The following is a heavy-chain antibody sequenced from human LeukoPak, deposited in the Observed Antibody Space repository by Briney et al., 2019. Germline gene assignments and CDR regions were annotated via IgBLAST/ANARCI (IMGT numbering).Heavy chain of an antibody. D-gene: IGHD6-19*01. CDR2: IYYSGST. J-gene: IGHJ5*02. Sequence: SETLPLTCTVSGGSISSSSYYWGWIRQPPGKGLEWIGSIYYSGSTYYNPSLKSRVTISVDTSKNQFSLKLSSVTAADTAVYYCARQRSSGWYVWNWFDPWGQGTLVTVSS. V-gene: IGHV4-39*01. CDR3: ARQRSSGWYVWNWFDP. CDR1: GGSISSSSYY.